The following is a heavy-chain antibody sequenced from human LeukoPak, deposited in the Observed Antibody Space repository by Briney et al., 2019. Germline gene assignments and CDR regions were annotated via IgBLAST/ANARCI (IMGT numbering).Heavy chain of an antibody. CDR2: ISAYNGNT. CDR3: AREYYGSGSYPDAFDI. V-gene: IGHV1-18*01. J-gene: IGHJ3*02. D-gene: IGHD3-10*01. CDR1: GYTFTSYG. Sequence: GASVKVSCKASGYTFTSYGISWVRQAPGQGLEWMGWISAYNGNTNYAQKLQGRVTMTTDTSTSTAYMELRSLRSDDTAVYYCAREYYGSGSYPDAFDIWGQGTMVTVSS.